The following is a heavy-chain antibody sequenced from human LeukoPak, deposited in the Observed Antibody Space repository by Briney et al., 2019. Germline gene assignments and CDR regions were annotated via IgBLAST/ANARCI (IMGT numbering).Heavy chain of an antibody. D-gene: IGHD6-13*01. V-gene: IGHV4-38-2*02. J-gene: IGHJ6*03. Sequence: SETLSLTCTVSGYSISSGYYWGWIRQPPGKGLEWIGSIYHSGSTYYNPSLKSRVTISVDTSKNQFSLKLSSVTAADTAVYYCARDQVVPTAGPYYYYMDVWGKGTTVTVSS. CDR2: IYHSGST. CDR1: GYSISSGYY. CDR3: ARDQVVPTAGPYYYYMDV.